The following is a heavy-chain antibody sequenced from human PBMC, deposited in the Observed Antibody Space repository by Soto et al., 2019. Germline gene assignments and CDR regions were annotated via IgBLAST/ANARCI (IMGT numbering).Heavy chain of an antibody. CDR3: AREDLWFGDF. J-gene: IGHJ4*02. V-gene: IGHV3-7*01. D-gene: IGHD3-10*01. Sequence: PGGSLRLSCVASGFNFITHWMSWVRQAPGKGLQWVANMNQDGSEKYYVDSMKGRFSISRDNAKNSLFLQMNSLRVEDTAIYYCAREDLWFGDFWGQGALVTVSS. CDR1: GFNFITHW. CDR2: MNQDGSEK.